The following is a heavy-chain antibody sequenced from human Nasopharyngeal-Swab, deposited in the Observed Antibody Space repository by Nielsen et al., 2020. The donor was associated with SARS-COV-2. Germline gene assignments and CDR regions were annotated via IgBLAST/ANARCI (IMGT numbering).Heavy chain of an antibody. V-gene: IGHV4-34*08. J-gene: IGHJ6*02. D-gene: IGHD3-10*01. Sequence: GSLRLSCAASGFTFGSYSMNWVRQPPGKGLEWIGEINHSGSTNYNPSLKSRVTISVDTSKRQFSLNLTSVTAADTAVYYCAREEGRPLNGDYYGMDVWGQGTTVTVSS. CDR3: AREEGRPLNGDYYGMDV. CDR2: INHSGST. CDR1: GFTFGSYS.